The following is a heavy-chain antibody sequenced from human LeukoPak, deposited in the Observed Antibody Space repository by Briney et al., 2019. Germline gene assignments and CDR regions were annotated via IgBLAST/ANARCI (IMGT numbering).Heavy chain of an antibody. Sequence: GGSLRLSCAASGFTFSAYWMHWVRQAPGKGLVWVSRVKYDGSTTTYADSVKGRFTISRGNAKNILYLQMNSLRVEDTAVYYCARDLDWLLFDYWGQGTLVTVSS. CDR3: ARDLDWLLFDY. CDR2: VKYDGSTT. CDR1: GFTFSAYW. J-gene: IGHJ4*02. D-gene: IGHD3-9*01. V-gene: IGHV3-74*01.